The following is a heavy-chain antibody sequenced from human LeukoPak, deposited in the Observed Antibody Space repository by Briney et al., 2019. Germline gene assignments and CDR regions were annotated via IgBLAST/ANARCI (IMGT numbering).Heavy chain of an antibody. Sequence: GASVKVSCKASGYTFTGYYMHWVRQAPGQGLEWMGWINPNSGGTNYAQKFQGRVTMTRDTSISTAYMELSRLRSDDTAVYYCARVGYYDSSGYYEDAFGYWGQGTLVTVSS. D-gene: IGHD3-22*01. CDR2: INPNSGGT. V-gene: IGHV1-2*02. CDR1: GYTFTGYY. CDR3: ARVGYYDSSGYYEDAFGY. J-gene: IGHJ4*02.